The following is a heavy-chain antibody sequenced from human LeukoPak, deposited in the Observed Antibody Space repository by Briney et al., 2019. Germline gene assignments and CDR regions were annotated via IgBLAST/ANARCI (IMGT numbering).Heavy chain of an antibody. CDR2: IYYSGST. CDR3: ARVVAAAGNNWFDP. D-gene: IGHD6-13*01. V-gene: IGHV4-39*07. J-gene: IGHJ5*02. CDR1: GGSISSISYY. Sequence: SKTLSLTCTVSGGSISSISYYWGWIRQPPGKGLEWIGHIYYSGSTFYNPSLKSRLSISIDTSKNQFSLKLNSVSAADTAVYYCARVVAAAGNNWFDPWGQGTLVTVSS.